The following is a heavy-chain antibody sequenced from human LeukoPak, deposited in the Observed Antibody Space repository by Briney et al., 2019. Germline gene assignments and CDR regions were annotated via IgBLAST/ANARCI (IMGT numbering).Heavy chain of an antibody. CDR3: ARGQGHYYGILTGYWNWFDP. V-gene: IGHV5-51*01. Sequence: PGESLKISCKGSGYSFTSYWIGWVRQMPGKGLEWMGIIYPGDSDTRYSPSFQGQVTISADKSISTAYLQWSSLKASDTAMYYCARGQGHYYGILTGYWNWFDPWGQGTLVTVSS. CDR1: GYSFTSYW. CDR2: IYPGDSDT. D-gene: IGHD3-9*01. J-gene: IGHJ5*02.